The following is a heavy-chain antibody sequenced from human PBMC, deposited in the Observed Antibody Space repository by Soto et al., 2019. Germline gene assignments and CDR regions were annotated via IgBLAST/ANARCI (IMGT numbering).Heavy chain of an antibody. D-gene: IGHD6-19*01. CDR1: GYSFTRYW. CDR3: ARQAGVTSIYYYYGMDV. J-gene: IGHJ6*02. CDR2: IYPGDSDT. V-gene: IGHV5-51*01. Sequence: GESLKISCKGSGYSFTRYWIGWVRQMPGKGLEWMGIIYPGDSDTRYSPSFQGQVTISADKSISTAYLQWSSLKASDTAMYYCARQAGVTSIYYYYGMDVWGQGTTVTVSS.